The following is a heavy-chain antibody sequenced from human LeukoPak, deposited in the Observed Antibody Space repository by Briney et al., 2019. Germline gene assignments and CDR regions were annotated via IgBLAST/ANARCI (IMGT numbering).Heavy chain of an antibody. Sequence: GGSLRLSCAASGFTFSSYSMNWVRQAPGKGLAWVSSISSGSSYIYYADSVKGRFTISRDNAKNSLYLQMNSLRAEDTAVYYCAGDSSGWYQYFQHWGQGTLVTVSS. V-gene: IGHV3-21*01. CDR1: GFTFSSYS. CDR2: ISSGSSYI. J-gene: IGHJ1*01. CDR3: AGDSSGWYQYFQH. D-gene: IGHD6-19*01.